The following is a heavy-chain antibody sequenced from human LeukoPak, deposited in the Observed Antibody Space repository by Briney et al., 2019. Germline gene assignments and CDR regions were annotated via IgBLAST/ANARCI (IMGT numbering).Heavy chain of an antibody. V-gene: IGHV1-24*01. CDR2: FDPEDGET. J-gene: IGHJ6*03. D-gene: IGHD3-10*01. CDR3: AVAMVRDCYYYYYMDV. CDR1: GYTLNELS. Sequence: ASVKVSCKVSGYTLNELSIHWVRQAPGKGLEWMGGFDPEDGETIYAQKFQGRVTMTEDTSTDTAYMELSSLRSEDTAVYYCAVAMVRDCYYYYYMDVWGKGTTVTVSS.